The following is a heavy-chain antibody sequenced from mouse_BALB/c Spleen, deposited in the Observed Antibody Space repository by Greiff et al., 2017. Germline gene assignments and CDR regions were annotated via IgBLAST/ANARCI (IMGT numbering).Heavy chain of an antibody. CDR1: GFTFSDYY. CDR2: ISDGGSYT. J-gene: IGHJ4*01. CDR3: ARDGGLLRGAMDY. V-gene: IGHV5-4*02. Sequence: EVQGVESGGGLVKPGGSLKLSCAASGFTFSDYYMYWVRQTPEKRLEWVATISDGGSYTYYPDSVKGRFTISRDNAKNNLYLQMSSLKSEDTAMYYCARDGGLLRGAMDYWGQGTSVTVSS. D-gene: IGHD1-1*01.